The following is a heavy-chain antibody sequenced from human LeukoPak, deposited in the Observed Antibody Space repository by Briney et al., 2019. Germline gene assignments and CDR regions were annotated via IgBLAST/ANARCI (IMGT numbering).Heavy chain of an antibody. CDR2: IYTSGST. V-gene: IGHV4-4*07. D-gene: IGHD2-2*01. CDR1: GGSISSYY. CDR3: ARLGPGLQLHYYYMDV. Sequence: SETLSLTCTVSGGSISSYYWSWIRQPAGKGLEWIGCIYTSGSTNYNPSLKSRVTMSVDTSKNQFSLKLSSVTAADTAVYYCARLGPGLQLHYYYMDVWGKGTTVTVSS. J-gene: IGHJ6*03.